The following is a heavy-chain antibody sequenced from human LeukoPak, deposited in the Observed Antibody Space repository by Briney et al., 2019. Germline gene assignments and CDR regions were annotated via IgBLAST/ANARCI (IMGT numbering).Heavy chain of an antibody. CDR3: ARLGCDSSTCRLFKHWFDP. Sequence: GESLKISCQASGYTFRDYWIAWVRLMPGKGLEWMGKIHPGNSYSDYSPSFQGLVTFSADKSVNTAYLQWSSLEASDTALYFCARLGCDSSTCRLFKHWFDPWGQGTLVTVSS. D-gene: IGHD2-2*01. CDR1: GYTFRDYW. J-gene: IGHJ5*02. CDR2: IHPGNSYS. V-gene: IGHV5-10-1*01.